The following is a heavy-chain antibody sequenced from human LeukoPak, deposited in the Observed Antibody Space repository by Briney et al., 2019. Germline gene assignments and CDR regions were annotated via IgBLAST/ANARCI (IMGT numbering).Heavy chain of an antibody. CDR1: GFTFSNFW. V-gene: IGHV3-7*01. D-gene: IGHD2-15*01. Sequence: GGSLRLSCTASGFTFSNFWMGWVRQAPGKGLEWVANIKQDETEKFYLGSVKGRFTISRDNAKNSLYLQMNSLRAEDTAVYYCAKEAEYCTGGSCYWDYWGQGTLVTVSS. CDR2: IKQDETEK. CDR3: AKEAEYCTGGSCYWDY. J-gene: IGHJ4*02.